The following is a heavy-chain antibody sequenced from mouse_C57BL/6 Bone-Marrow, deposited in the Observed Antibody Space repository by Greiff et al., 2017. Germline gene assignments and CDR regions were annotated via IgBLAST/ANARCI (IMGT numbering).Heavy chain of an antibody. J-gene: IGHJ1*03. CDR1: GFSLTSYG. Sequence: QVQLKQSGPGLVAPSQSLSITCTVSGFSLTSYGVDWVSQPPGKGLEWLGVICGGGSTNYNSALMSRLSIHKDNSKSQVFLKMHSLQTDDTAMYYCARSYYGSIHWYFDVWGKGTTVTVSS. D-gene: IGHD1-1*01. CDR2: ICGGGST. CDR3: ARSYYGSIHWYFDV. V-gene: IGHV2-9*01.